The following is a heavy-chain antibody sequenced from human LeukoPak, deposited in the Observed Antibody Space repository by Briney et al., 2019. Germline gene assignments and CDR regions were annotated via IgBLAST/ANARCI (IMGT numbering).Heavy chain of an antibody. D-gene: IGHD5-12*01. Sequence: GGSLRLSCAASGFTFSSYSMNWVRQAPGKGLEWVSAISSTSIHIYYADSVKGRFTISRDNAKNSLYLQMNSLRAEDTAVYYCARGKYGGYFIDYWGQGTLVTVSS. CDR2: ISSTSIHI. V-gene: IGHV3-21*01. J-gene: IGHJ4*02. CDR3: ARGKYGGYFIDY. CDR1: GFTFSSYS.